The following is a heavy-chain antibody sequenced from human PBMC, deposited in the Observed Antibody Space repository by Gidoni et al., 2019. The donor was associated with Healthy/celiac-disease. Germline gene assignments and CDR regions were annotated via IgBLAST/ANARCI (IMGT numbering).Heavy chain of an antibody. D-gene: IGHD6-6*01. J-gene: IGHJ4*02. CDR1: GCSISSSSYY. CDR3: ARSSPLSSLPFDY. V-gene: IGHV4-39*01. CDR2: IYYSGST. Sequence: QLQLQESGPGLVKPSETLSLTCTVSGCSISSSSYYWGWIRQPPGKGLEWIGSIYYSGSTYYNPSLKSRVTISVDTSKNQFSLKLSSVTAADTAVYYCARSSPLSSLPFDYWGQGTLVTVSS.